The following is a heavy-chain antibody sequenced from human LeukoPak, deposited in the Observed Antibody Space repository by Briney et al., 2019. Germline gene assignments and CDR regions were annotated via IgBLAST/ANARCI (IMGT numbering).Heavy chain of an antibody. CDR3: ARVGLGGWTLDY. Sequence: SETLSLTCTVSGGSISSYYWSWLRQPPGKGLEWIGYIYYSGSTNYNPSLKSRVTISVDTSKNQFSLKLSSVTAADTAVYYCARVGLGGWTLDYWGQGTLVTVSS. D-gene: IGHD6-19*01. V-gene: IGHV4-59*01. CDR2: IYYSGST. J-gene: IGHJ4*02. CDR1: GGSISSYY.